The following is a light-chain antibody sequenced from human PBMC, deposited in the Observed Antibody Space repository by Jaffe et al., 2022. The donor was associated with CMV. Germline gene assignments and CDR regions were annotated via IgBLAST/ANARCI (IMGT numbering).Light chain of an antibody. CDR3: GTWDSSLGAVV. V-gene: IGLV1-51*01. J-gene: IGLJ2*01. CDR2: HNN. CDR1: SVNIGDNY. Sequence: QSVLTQPPSVSAAPGQKVTISCSGSSVNIGDNYVSWYHQLPGTGPELLIYHNNQRPSGIPDRFSGFKSGTSATLAITGLQTEDEADYYCGTWDSSLGAVVFGGGTKLSVL.